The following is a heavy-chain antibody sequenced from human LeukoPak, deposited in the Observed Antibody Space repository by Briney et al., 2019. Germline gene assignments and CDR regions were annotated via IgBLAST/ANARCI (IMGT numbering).Heavy chain of an antibody. CDR3: AKDNHYYGSGSYLDY. CDR1: GFTFSSYA. V-gene: IGHV3-23*01. D-gene: IGHD3-10*01. Sequence: GGSLRLSCAASGFTFSSYAMNWVRQAPGKGLEWVSAISGSGGSTYYADSVKGRFTISRDNFKNALYLQMNSLRVEDTALYYCAKDNHYYGSGSYLDYWGQGTLVTVSS. CDR2: ISGSGGST. J-gene: IGHJ4*02.